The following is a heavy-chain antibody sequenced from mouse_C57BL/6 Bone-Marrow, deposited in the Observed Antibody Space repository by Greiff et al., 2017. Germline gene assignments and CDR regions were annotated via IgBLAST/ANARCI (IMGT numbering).Heavy chain of an antibody. J-gene: IGHJ2*01. D-gene: IGHD1-1*01. CDR3: ARDNYYGSSSYYFDY. V-gene: IGHV1-81*01. CDR1: GYTFTSYG. Sequence: QVQLQQSGAELARPGASVKLSCKASGYTFTSYGISWVKQRTGQGLEWIGEIYPRSGNTYYNEKFKGKATLTADTSSSTAYMELRSLTSEDSAVYFCARDNYYGSSSYYFDYWGQGTTLTVSS. CDR2: IYPRSGNT.